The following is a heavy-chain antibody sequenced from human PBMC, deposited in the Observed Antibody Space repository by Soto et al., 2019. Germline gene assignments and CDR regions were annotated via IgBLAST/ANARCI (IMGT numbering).Heavy chain of an antibody. V-gene: IGHV3-23*01. CDR2: ISGSGGST. D-gene: IGHD3-22*01. CDR1: GFTFSSYA. J-gene: IGHJ6*02. CDR3: AKDRAYYYDSSGYYPRDYRMDV. Sequence: GGSLRLSCAASGFTFSSYAMSWVRQAPGKGLEWVSAISGSGGSTYYADSVKGRFTISRDNSKNTLYLQMNSLRAEDTAVYYCAKDRAYYYDSSGYYPRDYRMDVWGQGTTVTVSS.